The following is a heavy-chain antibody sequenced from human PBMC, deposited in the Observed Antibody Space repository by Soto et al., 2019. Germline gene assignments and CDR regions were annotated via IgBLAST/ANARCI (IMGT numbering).Heavy chain of an antibody. V-gene: IGHV4-31*03. D-gene: IGHD5-18*01. J-gene: IGHJ4*02. Sequence: PSETLSLTCTVSGGSISSGGYYWSWIRQHPGKGLEWIGYIYYSGSTYYNPSLKSRVTISVDTSKNQFSLKLSSVTAADTAVYYCARRNYLDTAMVFDYRCKGPLLT. CDR3: ARRNYLDTAMVFDY. CDR1: GGSISSGGYY. CDR2: IYYSGST.